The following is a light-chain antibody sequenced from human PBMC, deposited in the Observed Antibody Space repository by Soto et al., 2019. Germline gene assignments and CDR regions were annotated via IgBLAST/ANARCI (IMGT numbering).Light chain of an antibody. Sequence: HSVLTQPASVSGSPGQSITISCTGTSSDVGSYNLVSRYQNHPGKAPKLMIYEGSKRPSGVSNRFSGSKSGNTASPTISGLQAEDEADYYCYSYAGISICYLFGTGTKV. CDR1: SSDVGSYNL. CDR2: EGS. CDR3: YSYAGISICYL. J-gene: IGLJ1*01. V-gene: IGLV2-23*01.